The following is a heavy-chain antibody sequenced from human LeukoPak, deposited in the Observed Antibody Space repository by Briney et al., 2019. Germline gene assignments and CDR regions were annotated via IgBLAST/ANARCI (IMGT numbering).Heavy chain of an antibody. CDR1: GFTFSSDA. V-gene: IGHV3-23*01. D-gene: IGHD2-15*01. CDR3: ARSVEGYCSGGSCYSYYYYMDV. Sequence: GGSLRLSCAASGFTFSSDAMSWVRQAPGKGLEWVSAISGSGGSTYYADSVKGRFTISRDNSKNTLYLQMNSLRAEDTAVYYCARSVEGYCSGGSCYSYYYYMDVWGKGTTVTVSS. CDR2: ISGSGGST. J-gene: IGHJ6*03.